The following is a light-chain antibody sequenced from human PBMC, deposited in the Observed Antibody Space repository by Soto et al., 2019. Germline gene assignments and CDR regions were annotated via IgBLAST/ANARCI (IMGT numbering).Light chain of an antibody. V-gene: IGLV1-44*01. CDR2: NNN. CDR3: AAWDDSLIL. J-gene: IGLJ2*01. Sequence: QSVLTQPPSASGTPGQRVTISCSGSSSNIGSNTVNWYQQLPGTAPKLLIYNNNKRPSVVPHRFSGSTSGTSSSLAISGLPSEDEAYYYCAAWDDSLILFGGGTKLTVL. CDR1: SSNIGSNT.